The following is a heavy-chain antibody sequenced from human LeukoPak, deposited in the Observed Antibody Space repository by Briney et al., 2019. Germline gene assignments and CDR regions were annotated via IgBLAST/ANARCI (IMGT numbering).Heavy chain of an antibody. CDR2: IYHSGST. Sequence: PSETLSLTCTVSGYSISSGYYWGWIRQPPGKGLEWIGSIYHSGSTYYNPSLKSRVTISVDTSKNQFSLKLSSVTAADTAVYYCARTDLSAYYDFWSGYYNGFDYWGQGTLVTVSS. CDR3: ARTDLSAYYDFWSGYYNGFDY. V-gene: IGHV4-38-2*02. D-gene: IGHD3-3*01. CDR1: GYSISSGYY. J-gene: IGHJ4*02.